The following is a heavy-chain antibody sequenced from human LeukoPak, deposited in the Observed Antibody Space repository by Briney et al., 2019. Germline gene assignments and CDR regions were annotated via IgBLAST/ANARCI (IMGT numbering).Heavy chain of an antibody. CDR3: ARGTKNKYSSSWLRRVGWFDS. J-gene: IGHJ5*01. V-gene: IGHV3-7*01. CDR2: IKEDGSEK. Sequence: PGGSLRLSCAASGFTFSDYWMSWIRQAPGKGLEWVANIKEDGSEKYYVDSVKGRFTISRDSAKNSLYLQMNSLRAEDTAVYYCARGTKNKYSSSWLRRVGWFDSWGQGTLVTVSS. CDR1: GFTFSDYW. D-gene: IGHD6-13*01.